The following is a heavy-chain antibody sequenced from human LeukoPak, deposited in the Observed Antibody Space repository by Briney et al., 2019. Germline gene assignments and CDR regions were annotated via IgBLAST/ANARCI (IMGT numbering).Heavy chain of an antibody. V-gene: IGHV4-61*02. Sequence: SQSLSLTCLVSGGSLSSGSYYWSWPRHPAGKGLECIGRIYTSGRTNYNPSLKSRVTISVETSKNQFSLKLSSVTAANTAVYYCAREGYHYYDSSGYFSGVDYWGQGTLVTVSS. J-gene: IGHJ4*02. CDR3: AREGYHYYDSSGYFSGVDY. D-gene: IGHD3-22*01. CDR2: IYTSGRT. CDR1: GGSLSSGSYY.